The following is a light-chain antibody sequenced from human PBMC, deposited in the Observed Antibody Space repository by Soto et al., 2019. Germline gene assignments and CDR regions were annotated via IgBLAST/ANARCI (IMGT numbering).Light chain of an antibody. J-gene: IGKJ2*01. CDR2: GAS. CDR3: QQYDRWYT. V-gene: IGKV3-15*01. CDR1: QSVRSN. Sequence: EIVMTQSPATLSVSPGERATLSCGASQSVRSNLAWYQQKPGQAPRLLIYGASTRATGIPVRFSGSGSATEFTLTISSLQSEDVPVYYCQQYDRWYTFGQGTKLEIK.